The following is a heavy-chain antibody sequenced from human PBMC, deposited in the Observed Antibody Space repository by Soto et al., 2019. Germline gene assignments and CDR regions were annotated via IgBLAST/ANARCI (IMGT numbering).Heavy chain of an antibody. V-gene: IGHV1-3*04. Sequence: QVQLVQSGAEGKKPGASVKVSCKASGYSFTSYAIHWVRQAPGQGLEWMGWINTDNGKTKYSQKFQGRVTITRDTSASAAYMQLSSLRSDDTAVSYCARVDGTYWGQGTLVIVSS. D-gene: IGHD1-26*01. CDR2: INTDNGKT. CDR1: GYSFTSYA. CDR3: ARVDGTY. J-gene: IGHJ4*02.